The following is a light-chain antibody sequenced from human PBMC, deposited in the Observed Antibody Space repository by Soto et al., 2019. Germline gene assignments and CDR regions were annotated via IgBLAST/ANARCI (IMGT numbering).Light chain of an antibody. J-gene: IGLJ1*01. CDR1: SSGVGGYNY. CDR3: SSYAGSNEGV. V-gene: IGLV2-8*01. CDR2: EVS. Sequence: QSVLTQPPSASGSPRQSVTISCTGTSSGVGGYNYVSWYQQYPGKAPKLMIYEVSKRPSGVPDRFSGSKSGNTASLTVSGLQAEDEADYYCSSYAGSNEGVFGTGTKVTVL.